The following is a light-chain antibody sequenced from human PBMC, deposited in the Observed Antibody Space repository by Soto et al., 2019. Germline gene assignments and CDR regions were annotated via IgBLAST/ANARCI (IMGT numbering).Light chain of an antibody. V-gene: IGLV2-8*01. Sequence: QSALTQPPSASGSPGQSVTISCTGTSSDVGGYNYVSGYQQHPGKAPKLMIYEVSKRPSGVPDRFSGSKSGNTASLTVSGLQAEDEADYYCSSYAGSNLWVFGGGTKLTVL. J-gene: IGLJ3*02. CDR2: EVS. CDR3: SSYAGSNLWV. CDR1: SSDVGGYNY.